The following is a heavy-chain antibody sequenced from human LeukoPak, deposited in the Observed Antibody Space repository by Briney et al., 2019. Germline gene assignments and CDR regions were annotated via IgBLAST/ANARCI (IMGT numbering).Heavy chain of an antibody. CDR3: ARGFRNGPFDC. CDR1: GFTFDDYG. CDR2: INRNGDNT. J-gene: IGHJ4*02. D-gene: IGHD2-8*01. V-gene: IGHV3-20*04. Sequence: PGGSLRLSCEASGFTFDDYGMSWVRQVPGKGLEWVSGINRNGDNTDYADSVKGRFTTSRDNAKNSHFLQMNSLRVEDTAFYYCARGFRNGPFDCWGQGTLVTVSS.